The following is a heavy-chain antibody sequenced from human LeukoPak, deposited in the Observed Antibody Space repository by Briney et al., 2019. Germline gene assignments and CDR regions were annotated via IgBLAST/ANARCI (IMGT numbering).Heavy chain of an antibody. CDR2: LNPSGGSS. D-gene: IGHD5-24*01. J-gene: IGHJ6*02. V-gene: IGHV1-46*01. CDR1: GYTVTSYY. Sequence: GASVKVSCKASGYTVTSYYMHWVRQAPGQGLEWMAILNPSGGSSNCAQKFQGRATLTRATSTGTVYMELSSLRSEDTAVYYCASVYKHGMDVWGQGTTVIVSS. CDR3: ASVYKHGMDV.